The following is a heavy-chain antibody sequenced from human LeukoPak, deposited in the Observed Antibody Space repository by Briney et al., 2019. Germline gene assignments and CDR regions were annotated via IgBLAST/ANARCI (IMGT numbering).Heavy chain of an antibody. V-gene: IGHV1-24*01. CDR2: FDPEDGET. Sequence: GASVKVSCEVSGYTLTELSMHWVRQAPGKGLEWMGGFDPEDGETIYAQKFQGRVTMTEDTSTDTAYMELSSLRSEDTAVYYCATPVRSIVVVPAAPQNYYYYGMDVWGQGTTVTVSS. J-gene: IGHJ6*02. CDR1: GYTLTELS. D-gene: IGHD2-2*01. CDR3: ATPVRSIVVVPAAPQNYYYYGMDV.